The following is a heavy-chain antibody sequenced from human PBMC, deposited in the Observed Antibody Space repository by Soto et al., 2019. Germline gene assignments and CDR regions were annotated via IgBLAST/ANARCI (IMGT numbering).Heavy chain of an antibody. D-gene: IGHD5-18*01. CDR2: IIPIFGTA. Sequence: QVQLVQSGAEVKKPGSSVKVSCKASGGTFSSYAISWVRQAPGQGLEWMGGIIPIFGTANYAQKFQGRVTIPADESTSTAYMELSSLRSEDTAVYYCAAQPYTAMGRPDAFDIWGQGTMVTVSS. J-gene: IGHJ3*02. CDR3: AAQPYTAMGRPDAFDI. CDR1: GGTFSSYA. V-gene: IGHV1-69*01.